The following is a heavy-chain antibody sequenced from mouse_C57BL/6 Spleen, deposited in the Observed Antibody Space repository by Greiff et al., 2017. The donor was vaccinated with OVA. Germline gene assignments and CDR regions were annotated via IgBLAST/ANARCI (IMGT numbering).Heavy chain of an antibody. Sequence: QVQLQQPGADLVKPGASVRVSCKASGYTFTSYCMHWVKQRPGQGLEWIGRIHHSDSDTNYKQKFTVKATLTVDRSSSPAYMELSSLTTADSAVAYGAVGVTPYYALDDWGQGTSVTVSS. CDR3: AVGVTPYYALDD. CDR2: IHHSDSDT. D-gene: IGHD2-12*01. CDR1: GYTFTSYC. V-gene: IGHV1-74*01. J-gene: IGHJ4*01.